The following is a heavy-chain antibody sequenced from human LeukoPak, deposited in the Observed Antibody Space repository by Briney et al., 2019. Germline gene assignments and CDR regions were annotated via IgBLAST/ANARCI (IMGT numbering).Heavy chain of an antibody. CDR3: ARVTGYMIEDYFDY. D-gene: IGHD3-22*01. V-gene: IGHV4-59*01. J-gene: IGHJ4*02. CDR2: VYYSGST. CDR1: GGSISSYY. Sequence: SETLSLTCTVSGGSISSYYWSWIRQPPGKGLEWIGYVYYSGSTNYNPSLKSRVTISVDTSKNQFSLKLRSVTAADTAVYYCARVTGYMIEDYFDYWGQGTLVTVSP.